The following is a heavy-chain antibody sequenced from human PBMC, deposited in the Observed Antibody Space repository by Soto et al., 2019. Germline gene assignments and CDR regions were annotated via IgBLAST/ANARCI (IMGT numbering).Heavy chain of an antibody. Sequence: QVQLQESGPGLVKPSQTLSLTCTVSGGSISSGDYYWSWIRQPPGKGLEWIGYIYYSGSTYYNPSLKSRVTISVDTSKNQFSLKLSSVTATDTAVYYCARYCSGGSCYNGMDVWGQGTTVTVSS. CDR2: IYYSGST. D-gene: IGHD2-15*01. V-gene: IGHV4-30-4*01. J-gene: IGHJ6*02. CDR1: GGSISSGDYY. CDR3: ARYCSGGSCYNGMDV.